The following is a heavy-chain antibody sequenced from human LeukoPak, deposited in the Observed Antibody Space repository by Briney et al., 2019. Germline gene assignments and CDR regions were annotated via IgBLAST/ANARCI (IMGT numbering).Heavy chain of an antibody. CDR3: AKGYCSGGNCYQYFDY. D-gene: IGHD2-15*01. V-gene: IGHV3-23*01. Sequence: PGGSLRLSCAASGFTFSSNSMSWVRQAPGKGLEWFSAINYSGDATYYVDSVKGRFTISRDNSKNTLYLQMNSLRAEDTAIYYCAKGYCSGGNCYQYFDYWGQGTLVTVAS. CDR1: GFTFSSNS. CDR2: INYSGDAT. J-gene: IGHJ4*02.